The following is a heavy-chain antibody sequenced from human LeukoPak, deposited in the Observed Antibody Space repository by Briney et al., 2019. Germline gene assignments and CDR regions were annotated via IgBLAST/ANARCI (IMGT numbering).Heavy chain of an antibody. J-gene: IGHJ4*02. D-gene: IGHD4-23*01. CDR3: ANSANYGDNSGYFDY. Sequence: SQTLSLTCTVSGGSISSGGYYWSWIRQHPGKGLEWIGYIYYSGSTYYNPSLKSRVTISVDTSKNQFSLKLSSVTAADTAVYYCANSANYGDNSGYFDYWGQGTLVTVSS. CDR1: GGSISSGGYY. CDR2: IYYSGST. V-gene: IGHV4-31*03.